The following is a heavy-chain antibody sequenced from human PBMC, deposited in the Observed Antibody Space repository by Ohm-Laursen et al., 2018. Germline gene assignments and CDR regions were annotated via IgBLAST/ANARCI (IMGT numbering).Heavy chain of an antibody. CDR3: AVSEVRYSFTYLADF. CDR1: GVSISSYY. V-gene: IGHV4-59*07. Sequence: SDTLSLTCTVSGVSISSYYWTWIRQPPGKGLEGIGYIYYTGSTSYNPSLKRRVTTSVDTSKNHFPLKLSSVTAADTAVYYCAVSEVRYSFTYLADFWGQGTLVTVPS. J-gene: IGHJ4*02. CDR2: IYYTGST. D-gene: IGHD3-9*01.